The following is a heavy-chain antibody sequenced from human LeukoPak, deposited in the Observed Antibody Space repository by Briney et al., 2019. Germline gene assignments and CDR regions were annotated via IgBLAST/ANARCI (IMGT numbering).Heavy chain of an antibody. V-gene: IGHV3-11*04. CDR2: ISSSGSTI. CDR3: ARVAAGYSSGWYQGGLFDY. CDR1: GFTFSDYY. D-gene: IGHD6-19*01. J-gene: IGHJ4*02. Sequence: SLRLSCAASGFTFSDYYMSWIRQAPGKGLEWVSYISSSGSTIYYADSVKGRFTISRDNAKNSLYLQMNSLRAEDTAVYYCARVAAGYSSGWYQGGLFDYWGQGTLVTVSS.